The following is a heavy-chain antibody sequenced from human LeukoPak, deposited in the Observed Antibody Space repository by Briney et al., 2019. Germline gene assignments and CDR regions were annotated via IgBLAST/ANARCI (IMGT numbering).Heavy chain of an antibody. CDR2: IGNNGGGI. Sequence: GGSLRLSCAASGFTFSTYTMYWVRHPPGKRLEWVSIIGNNGGGIHYXXXXXGRFTISRDNSKNALYLRMNSLRVEDTAVYYCAIDPNWGTHSWGQGVLVTVSS. J-gene: IGHJ4*02. D-gene: IGHD7-27*01. V-gene: IGHV3-23*01. CDR3: AIDPNWGTHS. CDR1: GFTFSTYT.